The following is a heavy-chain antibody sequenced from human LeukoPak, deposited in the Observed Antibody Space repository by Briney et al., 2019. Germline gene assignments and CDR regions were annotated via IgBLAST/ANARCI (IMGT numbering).Heavy chain of an antibody. CDR3: AKVDYPTFDY. CDR2: ITGSGGST. CDR1: GFTFSSYG. J-gene: IGHJ4*02. D-gene: IGHD3-16*01. Sequence: GRSLRLSCAASGFTFSSYGMTWVRQAPGKGLEWVSIITGSGGSTYYADSVKGRFTISRDNSKNTLYLQMNSLRAEDTAIYYCAKVDYPTFDYWGQGTLVTVSS. V-gene: IGHV3-23*01.